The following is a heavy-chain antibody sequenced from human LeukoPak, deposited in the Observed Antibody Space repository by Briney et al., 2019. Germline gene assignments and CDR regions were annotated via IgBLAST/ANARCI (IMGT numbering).Heavy chain of an antibody. D-gene: IGHD2-15*01. CDR3: AKSHCATVTCSYDD. CDR1: GFTFSGYD. CDR2: IRYDGSNK. V-gene: IGHV3-30*02. J-gene: IGHJ4*02. Sequence: GGSLRLSCVASGFTFSGYDMHWVRQAPGKGLEWVAFIRYDGSNKYYADSVKGRFTISRDNSKNTLYLQMNSLRAEDTAVYYCAKSHCATVTCSYDDWGQGTLVTVSA.